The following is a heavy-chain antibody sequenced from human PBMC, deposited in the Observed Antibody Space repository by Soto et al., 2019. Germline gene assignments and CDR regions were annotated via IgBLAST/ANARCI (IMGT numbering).Heavy chain of an antibody. V-gene: IGHV1-18*01. CDR3: ARVLLGGYNGMDV. CDR1: GYTFTSYG. Sequence: ASVKVSCKASGYTFTSYGISWVRQAPGQGLEWMGWISAYNGNTNYSQKLQGRVTITTDTSTSTAYMELSSLRSEDTAVYYCARVLLGGYNGMDVWGQGTTVTVSS. CDR2: ISAYNGNT. J-gene: IGHJ6*02. D-gene: IGHD3-3*01.